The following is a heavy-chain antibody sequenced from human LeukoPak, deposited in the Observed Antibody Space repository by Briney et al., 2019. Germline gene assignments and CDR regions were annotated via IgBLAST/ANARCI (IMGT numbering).Heavy chain of an antibody. J-gene: IGHJ4*02. CDR2: ISGSADST. D-gene: IGHD1-7*01. Sequence: GGSLRLSCAASVFTFSTDSMTWVRQALWKGREWVLAISGSADSTYYADSVKGQFAISRDNSKNTLYLQMNSLRAEDTAVYFCAKDRARGGTTDFDYWGQGTLVTVSS. CDR3: AKDRARGGTTDFDY. CDR1: VFTFSTDS. V-gene: IGHV3-23*01.